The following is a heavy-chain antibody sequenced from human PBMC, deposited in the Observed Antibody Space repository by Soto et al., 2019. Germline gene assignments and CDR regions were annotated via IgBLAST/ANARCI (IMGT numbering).Heavy chain of an antibody. Sequence: QVQLVESGGGVVQPGRSLRLSCEASGFTFSSYAMHWVRQAPGKGLEWVAVISYDGSNKYYADSVKGRFTISRDNSKNSVYWKRNSLGRGDGGVFYGGRVRGIAARSVGGGWEGVFDYGAQEPLVPVPS. CDR2: ISYDGSNK. CDR1: GFTFSSYA. CDR3: GRVRGIAARSVGGGWEGVFDY. J-gene: IGHJ4*02. V-gene: IGHV3-30-3*01. D-gene: IGHD6-6*01.